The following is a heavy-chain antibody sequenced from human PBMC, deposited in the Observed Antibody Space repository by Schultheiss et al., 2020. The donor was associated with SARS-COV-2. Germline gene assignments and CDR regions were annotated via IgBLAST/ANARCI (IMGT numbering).Heavy chain of an antibody. D-gene: IGHD6-13*01. CDR1: GYTFTNYG. Sequence: ASVKVSCKASGYTFTNYGISWVRQAPGQGREWMGWISAYNGNTNYAQKHQGRVTMNTDTSTSKAYMELRSLRSDDTAVYYCTRAEAAGYSCSWIWFDPWGQGTLVTVSS. CDR3: TRAEAAGYSCSWIWFDP. CDR2: ISAYNGNT. V-gene: IGHV1-18*04. J-gene: IGHJ5*02.